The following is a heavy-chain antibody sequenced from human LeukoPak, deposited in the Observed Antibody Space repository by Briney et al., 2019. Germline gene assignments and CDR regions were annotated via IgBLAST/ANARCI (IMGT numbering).Heavy chain of an antibody. V-gene: IGHV4-34*01. CDR3: ATDGYNYRYFDY. CDR2: INHSGST. CDR1: GFTFSSYT. J-gene: IGHJ4*02. D-gene: IGHD5-24*01. Sequence: PGGSLRLSCAVSGFTFSSYTMSSIRQPPGHGLEWIGEINHSGSTNYNPSLKSRVTISVDTSKNQFSLKLSSVTAADTAVYYCATDGYNYRYFDYWGQGTLATVSS.